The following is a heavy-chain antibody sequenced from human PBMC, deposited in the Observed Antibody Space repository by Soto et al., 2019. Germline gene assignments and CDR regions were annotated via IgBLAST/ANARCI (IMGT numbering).Heavy chain of an antibody. V-gene: IGHV1-3*01. J-gene: IGHJ6*03. Sequence: ASVKVSCKASGYTFTSYAMHWVRQAPGQRLEWMGWINAGNGNTKYSQKSQGRVTITRDTSATTAYMELSSLRSEDTAVYYCARDLGLGYCSGCSCYPWYYMDVWGKGTTVTVSS. CDR2: INAGNGNT. CDR1: GYTFTSYA. CDR3: ARDLGLGYCSGCSCYPWYYMDV. D-gene: IGHD2-15*01.